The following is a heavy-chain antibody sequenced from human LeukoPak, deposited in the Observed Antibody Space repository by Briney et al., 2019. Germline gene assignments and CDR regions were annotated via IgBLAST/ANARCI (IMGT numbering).Heavy chain of an antibody. CDR3: ASILYDSSGAHDY. V-gene: IGHV4-39*07. CDR2: IFSSGSA. Sequence: SETLSLTCIVSGVSISRSTDYWVWIRQSPVKGLEWIGSIFSSGSAYYNPSLKSRVTISVATSKNQFSLRLASVTAADTAVYYCASILYDSSGAHDYWGQGTLVTVSS. J-gene: IGHJ4*02. CDR1: GVSISRSTDY. D-gene: IGHD3-22*01.